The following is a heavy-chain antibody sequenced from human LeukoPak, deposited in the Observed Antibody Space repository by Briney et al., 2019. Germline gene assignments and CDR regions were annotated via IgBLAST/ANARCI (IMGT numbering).Heavy chain of an antibody. CDR2: INHSGST. J-gene: IGHJ4*02. V-gene: IGHV4-34*01. CDR3: ARGLTLYDYVWGSYRYFFDY. D-gene: IGHD3-16*02. CDR1: GGSFSGYY. Sequence: PSETLSLTCAAYGGSFSGYYWSWIRQPPGKGLEWIGEINHSGSTNYNPSLKSRVTISVDTSKNQFSLKLSSVTAADTAVYYCARGLTLYDYVWGSYRYFFDYWGQGTLVTVSS.